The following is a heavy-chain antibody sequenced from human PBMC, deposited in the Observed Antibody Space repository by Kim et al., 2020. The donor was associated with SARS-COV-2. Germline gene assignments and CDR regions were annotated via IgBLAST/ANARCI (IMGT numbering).Heavy chain of an antibody. Sequence: GGSLRLSCAASGFTFSDYYMSWIRQAPGKGLEWVSYISSSSSYTNYADSVKGRFTISRDNAKNSLYLQMNSLRAEDTAVYYCARELYSSSPGYYYYGMDVWGQGSTVTVSS. CDR1: GFTFSDYY. CDR3: ARELYSSSPGYYYYGMDV. D-gene: IGHD6-6*01. CDR2: ISSSSSYT. V-gene: IGHV3-11*06. J-gene: IGHJ6*02.